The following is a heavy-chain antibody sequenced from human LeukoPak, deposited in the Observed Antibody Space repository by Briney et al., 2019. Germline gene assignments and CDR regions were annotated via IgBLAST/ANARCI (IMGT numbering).Heavy chain of an antibody. J-gene: IGHJ4*02. CDR2: ISGTSYDT. V-gene: IGHV3-23*01. D-gene: IGHD3-22*01. CDR3: AKDGGSYYDLRGYDY. Sequence: GGSLRLSCAASGFTFSSSALSWVRQAPGKGLEWVSLISGTSYDTNYADSVKGRFTISRDNSKNTVYLEVNSLRAEDTAVYYCAKDGGSYYDLRGYDYWGQGTLVTVSS. CDR1: GFTFSSSA.